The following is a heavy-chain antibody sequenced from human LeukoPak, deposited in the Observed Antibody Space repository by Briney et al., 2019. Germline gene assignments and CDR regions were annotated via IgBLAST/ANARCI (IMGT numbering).Heavy chain of an antibody. CDR1: GGSISSGSYY. Sequence: PPETLSLTCTVSGGSISSGSYYWSWIRQPAGKGLEWIGRIYTSGSTNYNPSLKSRVTISVDTSKNQFSLKLSSVTAADTAVYYCARHLSRQWLVPTPIGYWGQGTLVTVSS. J-gene: IGHJ4*02. CDR2: IYTSGST. V-gene: IGHV4-61*02. D-gene: IGHD6-19*01. CDR3: ARHLSRQWLVPTPIGY.